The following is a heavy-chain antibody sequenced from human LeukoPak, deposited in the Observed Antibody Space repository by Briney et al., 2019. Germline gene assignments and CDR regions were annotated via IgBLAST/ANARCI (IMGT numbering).Heavy chain of an antibody. CDR2: ISRSGSSI. Sequence: GGSLRLSCTASRFSLGDYYMSWIRQAPGKGLEWVSYISRSGSSISYAGSVKGRFTISSDNAKNSLFLQMNSLTAEDTALYYCARNFRDRSMPIDYWGQGSLVTVSS. D-gene: IGHD2/OR15-2a*01. CDR1: RFSLGDYY. J-gene: IGHJ4*02. CDR3: ARNFRDRSMPIDY. V-gene: IGHV3-11*01.